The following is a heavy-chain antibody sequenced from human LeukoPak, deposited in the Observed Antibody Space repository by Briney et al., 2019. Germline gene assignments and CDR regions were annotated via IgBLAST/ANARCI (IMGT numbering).Heavy chain of an antibody. V-gene: IGHV3-64*01. CDR2: ISSNGGST. CDR3: ARDGWELARYYYYYYMDV. D-gene: IGHD1-26*01. Sequence: PGGSLRLSCAASGFTFSSYAMHWVRQAPGKGLEYVSAISSNGGSTYYASSVKGRFTISRDNSKNTLYLQMGSLRAEDMAVYYCARDGWELARYYYYYYMDVWGKGTTVTVSS. J-gene: IGHJ6*03. CDR1: GFTFSSYA.